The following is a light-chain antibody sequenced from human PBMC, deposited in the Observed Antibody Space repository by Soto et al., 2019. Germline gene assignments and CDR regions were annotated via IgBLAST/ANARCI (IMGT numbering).Light chain of an antibody. Sequence: DIQMTQSPSSVSASVGDRVTITCRASQDIRNSLAWYQQKPGKAPKLLMYAASSLQSGVPSRFSGSGSGTDFTLTISSLQPEDFATYYCQQAENFPITFGQGTRLEIK. CDR3: QQAENFPIT. CDR2: AAS. CDR1: QDIRNS. J-gene: IGKJ5*01. V-gene: IGKV1-12*01.